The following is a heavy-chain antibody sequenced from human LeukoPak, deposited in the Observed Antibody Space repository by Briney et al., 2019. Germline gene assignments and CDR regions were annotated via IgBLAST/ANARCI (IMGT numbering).Heavy chain of an antibody. D-gene: IGHD4-17*01. Sequence: SGGSLRLSCAVSRFTFSSYSMNWVRQAPGKGLEWVSSISSSSSYIYYADSVKGRFTISRDNAKNSLYLQMNSLRAEDTAVYYCARDQGYGDYVSDAFDIWGQGTMVTASS. CDR2: ISSSSSYI. CDR1: RFTFSSYS. V-gene: IGHV3-21*01. CDR3: ARDQGYGDYVSDAFDI. J-gene: IGHJ3*02.